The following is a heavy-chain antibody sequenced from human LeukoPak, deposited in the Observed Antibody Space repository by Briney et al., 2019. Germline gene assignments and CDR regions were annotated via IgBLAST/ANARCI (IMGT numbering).Heavy chain of an antibody. V-gene: IGHV1-2*02. Sequence: ASVKVSCKASGYTFTGYYMHWVRQAPGQGLEWMGWINPNSGGTNYAQKFQGRVTMTRDTSIGTAYMELSRLRSDDTAVYYCARVQDPNYYYYYMDVWGKGTTVTVSS. J-gene: IGHJ6*03. CDR1: GYTFTGYY. CDR2: INPNSGGT. D-gene: IGHD4-11*01. CDR3: ARVQDPNYYYYYMDV.